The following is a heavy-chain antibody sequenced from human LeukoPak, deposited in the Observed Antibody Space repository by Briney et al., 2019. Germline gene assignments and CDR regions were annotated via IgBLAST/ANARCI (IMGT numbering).Heavy chain of an antibody. V-gene: IGHV4-34*01. Sequence: SATLSLTCAVYGGSFSGYYWSWIRQPPGKGLEWIGEINHSGSTNYNPSLKSRVTISVDTSKNQFSLKLSSVTAADTAVYYCARDITVPYFDYWGQGTLVTVSS. D-gene: IGHD4-11*01. CDR3: ARDITVPYFDY. J-gene: IGHJ4*02. CDR2: INHSGST. CDR1: GGSFSGYY.